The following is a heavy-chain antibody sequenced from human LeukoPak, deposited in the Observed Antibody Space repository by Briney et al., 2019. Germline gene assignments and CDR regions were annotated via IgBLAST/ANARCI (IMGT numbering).Heavy chain of an antibody. V-gene: IGHV1-2*02. CDR1: GYTFTGYY. CDR2: INPNSGGT. D-gene: IGHD3-3*01. CDR3: ARVYDSVYYYYGMDV. J-gene: IGHJ6*02. Sequence: ASVKVSCKASGYTFTGYYMHWVRQAPGQGLEWMGWINPNSGGTNYAQKFQGRVTMTRDTSISTAYMELSRLRSDDTAVYYCARVYDSVYYYYGMDVWGQGTTVTVSS.